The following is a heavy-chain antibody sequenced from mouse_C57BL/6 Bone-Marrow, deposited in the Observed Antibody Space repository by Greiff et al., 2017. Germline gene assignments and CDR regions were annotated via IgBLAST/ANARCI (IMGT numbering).Heavy chain of an antibody. D-gene: IGHD2-4*01. Sequence: QVQLQQPGTELVKPGASVKLSCKASGYTFTSYWMHWVKQRPGQGLEWIGNINPSNGGTNYNEKFKSKATLTVDKSSNTAYLQLSSLTSEDTAIYYCARRGNDSLFAYWGQGTLVTVSA. CDR2: INPSNGGT. CDR3: ARRGNDSLFAY. J-gene: IGHJ3*01. V-gene: IGHV1-53*01. CDR1: GYTFTSYW.